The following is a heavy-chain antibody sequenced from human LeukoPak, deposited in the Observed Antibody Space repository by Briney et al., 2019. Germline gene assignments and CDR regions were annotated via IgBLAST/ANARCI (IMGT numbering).Heavy chain of an antibody. J-gene: IGHJ5*02. CDR3: ARRRGYSYGP. CDR2: IYYIGST. D-gene: IGHD5-18*01. CDR1: GGSISSYY. Sequence: SETLSLTCTVSGGSISSYYWSWLRQPPGKGLEWIGYIYYIGSTNYNPSLKSRVTISVDTSKNQFSLKLSSVTAADTAVYYCARRRGYSYGPWGQGTLVTVSS. V-gene: IGHV4-59*01.